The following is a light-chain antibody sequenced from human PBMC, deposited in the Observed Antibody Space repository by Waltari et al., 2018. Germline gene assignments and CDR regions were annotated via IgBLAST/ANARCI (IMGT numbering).Light chain of an antibody. J-gene: IGLJ1*01. V-gene: IGLV2-14*03. Sequence: QSALTQPASVSGSPGQSITISCTGTSSDVGFYDYVSWYQQHPGKAPKLMIYDVTNRPSGVSNRFSGSKSGNTASLTISGLQAEDEADYYCSSYTSTSTYVFGTGTKVTVL. CDR3: SSYTSTSTYV. CDR2: DVT. CDR1: SSDVGFYDY.